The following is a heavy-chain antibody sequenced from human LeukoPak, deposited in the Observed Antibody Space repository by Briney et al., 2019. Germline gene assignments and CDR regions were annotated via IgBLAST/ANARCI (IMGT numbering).Heavy chain of an antibody. J-gene: IGHJ4*02. CDR1: GYTFTSYY. D-gene: IGHD1-26*01. CDR2: INPSGGST. CDR3: ARDRTVYSGTTMGY. V-gene: IGHV1-46*01. Sequence: ASVKVSCKASGYTFTSYYMHWVRQAPGQGLEWMGIINPSGGSTSYAQKFQGRVTMTTDTSTSTAYMELRSPRSDDTAVYYCARDRTVYSGTTMGYWGQGTLVTVSS.